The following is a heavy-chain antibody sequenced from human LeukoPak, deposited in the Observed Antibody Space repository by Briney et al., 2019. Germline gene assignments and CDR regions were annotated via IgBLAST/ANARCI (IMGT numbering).Heavy chain of an antibody. CDR1: GYTFTSYG. D-gene: IGHD2-21*01. CDR3: ARYDCGGDCYSYQDWFDP. Sequence: GASVKVSCKASGYTFTSYGISWVRQAPGQGLEWMGWISAYNGNTNYAQKLQGRVTMTTDTSTSTAYMELRSLRSDDTAVYYCARYDCGGDCYSYQDWFDPWGQGTLVTVSS. CDR2: ISAYNGNT. V-gene: IGHV1-18*01. J-gene: IGHJ5*02.